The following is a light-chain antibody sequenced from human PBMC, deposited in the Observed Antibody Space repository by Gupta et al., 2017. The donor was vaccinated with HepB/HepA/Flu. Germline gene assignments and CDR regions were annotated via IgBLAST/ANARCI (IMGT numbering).Light chain of an antibody. V-gene: IGLV3-21*04. Sequence: SSVLTQPPSVSVAPGKTARITCGGNNIGSKSVHWYQQKPGQAPVLIIYHDSDRPSGIPERFSGSNSGNTATLTISRVEAGEEADYYCQVWDMSSDHVVFGGGTKLTVL. CDR1: NIGSKS. J-gene: IGLJ2*01. CDR2: HDS. CDR3: QVWDMSSDHVV.